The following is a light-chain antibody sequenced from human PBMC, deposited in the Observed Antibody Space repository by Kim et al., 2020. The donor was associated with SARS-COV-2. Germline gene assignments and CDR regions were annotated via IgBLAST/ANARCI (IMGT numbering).Light chain of an antibody. V-gene: IGKV1-39*01. CDR3: QQYYSHPQT. CDR2: AAS. Sequence: ASVGQTLTITCRASQDVNSYLHWYQQRQGRAPKLLIYAASNLQSGVPSRFSGSGSGTDFTLTISSLQPEDSATYYCQQYYSHPQTFGRGTKVDIK. CDR1: QDVNSY. J-gene: IGKJ3*01.